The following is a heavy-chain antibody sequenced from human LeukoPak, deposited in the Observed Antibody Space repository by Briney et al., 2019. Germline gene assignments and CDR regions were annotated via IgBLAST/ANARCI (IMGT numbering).Heavy chain of an antibody. D-gene: IGHD4-17*01. CDR1: GFTFSNYA. CDR3: AKDPPGAVTTSPDAFDI. CDR2: MSTSGDST. V-gene: IGHV3-23*01. Sequence: GGSLRLSCAASGFTFSNYAMSWVRQAPGKGLEWVSTMSTSGDSTYYADSVKGRFTISRDNSKNTLYLQMNSLRAEDTAVYYCAKDPPGAVTTSPDAFDIWGQGTMVTVSS. J-gene: IGHJ3*02.